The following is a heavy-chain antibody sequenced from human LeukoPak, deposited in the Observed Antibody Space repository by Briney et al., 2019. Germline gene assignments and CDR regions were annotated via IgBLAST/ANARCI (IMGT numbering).Heavy chain of an antibody. J-gene: IGHJ4*02. CDR2: ISFDAATE. V-gene: IGHV3-30*18. CDR3: AKDEGYFSYFFDS. CDR1: GFIFTSYA. Sequence: GGSLRLSCAASGFIFTSYAMSWVRQAPGRGLEWLSIISFDAATEYYADSLQGRFTISRDNSENTVYLQMSSLRVEDTAIYYCAKDEGYFSYFFDSWGQGTLVTVSS. D-gene: IGHD5-18*01.